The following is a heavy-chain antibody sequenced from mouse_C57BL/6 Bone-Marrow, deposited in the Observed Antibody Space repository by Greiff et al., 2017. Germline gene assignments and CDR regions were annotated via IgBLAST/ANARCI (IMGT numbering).Heavy chain of an antibody. CDR3: ARGDGRAY. Sequence: QVQLQQPGAELVKPGASVKMSCKASGYTFTSYWITWVKQRPGQGLEWIGDIYPGSGSTKYNEKFKSKATLTLDTSSSTAYMQLSILTSEDTAVYYCARGDGRAYWSQGTLVTVTA. CDR2: IYPGSGST. V-gene: IGHV1-55*01. CDR1: GYTFTSYW. D-gene: IGHD1-1*02. J-gene: IGHJ3*01.